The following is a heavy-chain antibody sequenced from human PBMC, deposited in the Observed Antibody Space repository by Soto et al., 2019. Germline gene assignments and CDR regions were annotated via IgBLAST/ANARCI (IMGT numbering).Heavy chain of an antibody. CDR2: MNPNSGNT. J-gene: IGHJ6*02. V-gene: IGHV1-8*01. CDR1: GYTFTSYD. D-gene: IGHD3-9*01. CDR3: ARVVIAGYFDWLPRENYYYGMDV. Sequence: ASVKVSCKASGYTFTSYDINWVRQATGQGLEWMGWMNPNSGNTGYAQKFQGRVTMTRNTSISTAYMELSSLRSEDTAVYYCARVVIAGYFDWLPRENYYYGMDVWGQGTTVTVSS.